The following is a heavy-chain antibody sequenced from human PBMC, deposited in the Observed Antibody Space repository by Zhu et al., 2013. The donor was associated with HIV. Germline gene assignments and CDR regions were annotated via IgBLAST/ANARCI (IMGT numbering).Heavy chain of an antibody. D-gene: IGHD6-19*01. CDR2: INPNSGGT. J-gene: IGHJ2*01. CDR1: GYTFTSYD. Sequence: QVQLVQSGAEVKKPGASVKVSCKASGYTFTSYDINWVRQATGQGLEWMGWINPNSGGTNYAQKFQGRVTITADESTSTAYMDLSSLRSDDTAVYYCARGAEVAGTGGYWYFDLWGRGTWSLSPQ. V-gene: IGHV1-8*03. CDR3: ARGAEVAGTGGYWYFDL.